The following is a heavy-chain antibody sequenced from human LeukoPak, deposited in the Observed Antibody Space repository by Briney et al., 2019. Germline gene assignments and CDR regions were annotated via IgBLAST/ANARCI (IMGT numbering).Heavy chain of an antibody. CDR3: ARHLGVFDF. CDR1: GFPFSDYA. J-gene: IGHJ3*01. Sequence: GGSLRLSCAASGFPFSDYAMHWVRQAPGKGLEWVAVISFDGSVKDFADSVKGRFTISRDNSKNTLYLQMNSLRPEDTAVYYCARHLGVFDFWGQGKMVPF. CDR2: ISFDGSVK. V-gene: IGHV3-30*04. D-gene: IGHD3-16*01.